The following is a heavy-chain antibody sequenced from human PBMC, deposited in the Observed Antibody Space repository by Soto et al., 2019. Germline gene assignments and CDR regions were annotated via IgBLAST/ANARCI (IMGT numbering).Heavy chain of an antibody. V-gene: IGHV3-23*01. D-gene: IGHD2-15*01. J-gene: IGHJ2*01. Sequence: EVQLLESGGGLVQPGGSLRLSCAASGFTFSSYAMSWVRQAPGKGLEWVSAMSGVGGSTYYGDSVKGRFTISRDNSKNESYLHKNSLRAVDKAVYYCARDSSIVVVWYFDLWGRGTLVTVSS. CDR3: ARDSSIVVVWYFDL. CDR2: MSGVGGST. CDR1: GFTFSSYA.